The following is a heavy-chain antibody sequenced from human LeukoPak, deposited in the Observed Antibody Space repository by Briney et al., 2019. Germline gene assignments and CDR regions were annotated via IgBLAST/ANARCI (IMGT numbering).Heavy chain of an antibody. J-gene: IGHJ6*03. CDR3: ARAWGYCSSTSCRTIGYYMDV. V-gene: IGHV4-31*03. CDR1: GGSISSGGYY. Sequence: SETLSLTCTVSGGSISSGGYYWSWIRQHPGKGLEWIGYIYYSGSTYYNPSLKSRVTISVDTSNNQFSLKLSSVTAADTAVYYCARAWGYCSSTSCRTIGYYMDVWAKGPRSPSP. CDR2: IYYSGST. D-gene: IGHD2-2*01.